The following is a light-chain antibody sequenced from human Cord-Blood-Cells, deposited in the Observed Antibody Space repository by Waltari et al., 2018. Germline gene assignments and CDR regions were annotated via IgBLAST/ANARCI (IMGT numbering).Light chain of an antibody. V-gene: IGKV1-8*01. J-gene: IGKJ4*02. CDR3: QQDYSYLT. CDR1: QGISSY. CDR2: APS. Sequence: ALRITQSPSPLSASTGDRVTITCRASQGISSYLAWYQQTPGEAPKLLFYAPSTLQSGGPSRFSGSGSGTDFTRTISCLQSEDFATYYCQQDYSYLTFGGGTKVEIK.